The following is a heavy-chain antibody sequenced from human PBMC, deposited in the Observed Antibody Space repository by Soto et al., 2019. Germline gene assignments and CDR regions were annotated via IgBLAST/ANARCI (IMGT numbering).Heavy chain of an antibody. Sequence: SETLSLTCAVSGGSISSGCYSWSWIRQPPGKGLEWIGYIYYSGSTNYNPSLKSRVTISVDTSKNQFSLKLSSVTAADTAVYYCARRYGPGFDYWGQGTLVTVSS. CDR2: IYYSGST. D-gene: IGHD4-17*01. CDR1: GGSISSGCYS. J-gene: IGHJ4*02. CDR3: ARRYGPGFDY. V-gene: IGHV4-61*01.